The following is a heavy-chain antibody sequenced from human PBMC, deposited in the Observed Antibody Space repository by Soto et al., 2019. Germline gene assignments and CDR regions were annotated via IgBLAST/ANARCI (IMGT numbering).Heavy chain of an antibody. V-gene: IGHV1-69*13. Sequence: GASVKFTCKDSGGTFSSYAITWVRQAPGQGLEWMGGIIPMFGAANYAQKFQGRVTITADESTSTAYMELSSLRSEDTAVSYCIGMNYYGMDVWGQGTTVTVSS. D-gene: IGHD1-1*01. CDR3: IGMNYYGMDV. CDR2: IIPMFGAA. J-gene: IGHJ6*02. CDR1: GGTFSSYA.